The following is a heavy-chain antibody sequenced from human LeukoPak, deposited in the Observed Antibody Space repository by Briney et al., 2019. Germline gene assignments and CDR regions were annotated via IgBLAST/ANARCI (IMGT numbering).Heavy chain of an antibody. CDR3: ARDLGITGTTPFSY. CDR2: ISGSGGST. D-gene: IGHD1-20*01. Sequence: GGSLRLSCAASGFTFSSYAMSWVRQAPGKGLEWVSAISGSGGSTYYADSVKGRFTISRDNSKNTLYLQMNSLRAEDTAVYYCARDLGITGTTPFSYWGQGTLVTVSS. CDR1: GFTFSSYA. V-gene: IGHV3-23*01. J-gene: IGHJ4*02.